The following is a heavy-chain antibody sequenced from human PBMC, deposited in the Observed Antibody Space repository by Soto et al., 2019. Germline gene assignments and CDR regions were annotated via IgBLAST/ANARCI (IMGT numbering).Heavy chain of an antibody. Sequence: EASVKVSCKASGYTFTGYYMHWVRQAPGQGLEWMGWINPNSGGTNYAQKFQGWVTMTRDTSISTAYMELSRLRSDDTAVYYCARDKEGFGELGYYYYGMDVWGQGTTVTVSS. J-gene: IGHJ6*02. CDR2: INPNSGGT. V-gene: IGHV1-2*04. CDR3: ARDKEGFGELGYYYYGMDV. D-gene: IGHD3-10*01. CDR1: GYTFTGYY.